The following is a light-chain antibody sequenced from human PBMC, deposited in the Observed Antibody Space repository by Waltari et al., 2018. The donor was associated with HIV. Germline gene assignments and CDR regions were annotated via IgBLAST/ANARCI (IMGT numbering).Light chain of an antibody. Sequence: QSVLTQPPSVSGAPGQTITISCSGATSNVGGHQNVHWYQHLPGTAPKLLIYGDGNRPSGVPDRFSASKSGTSASLAITGLQPEDEGDYYCQSYDFTLCGIYVFGPGTKVTVL. CDR1: TSNVGGHQN. CDR3: QSYDFTLCGIYV. J-gene: IGLJ1*01. CDR2: GDG. V-gene: IGLV1-40*01.